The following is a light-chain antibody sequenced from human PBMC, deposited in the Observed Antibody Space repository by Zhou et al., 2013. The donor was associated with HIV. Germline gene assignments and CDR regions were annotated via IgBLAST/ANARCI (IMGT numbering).Light chain of an antibody. CDR3: QQYNSYWT. V-gene: IGKV1-5*03. CDR2: KAS. J-gene: IGKJ1*01. Sequence: DIQMTQSPSTLSASVGDAVTITCRASQNINHWLAWYQQKPGKPPKLLIYKASSLESGIPSRFSGGGSGTEFTLTISSLQPDDFATYYCQQYNSYWTFGQGTKVEIK. CDR1: QNINHW.